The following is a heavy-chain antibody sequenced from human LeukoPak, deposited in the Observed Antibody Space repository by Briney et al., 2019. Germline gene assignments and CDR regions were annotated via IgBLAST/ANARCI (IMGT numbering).Heavy chain of an antibody. J-gene: IGHJ3*02. Sequence: GGSLRLSCAASGFTFSSYAMSWVRQAPGKGLEWVSAISGSGGSTYYADSVKGRFTISRDNSKNTLYLQMNSLRAEDTAVYYCAARSGRFDAFDIWGQGTMVTVSS. D-gene: IGHD1-26*01. CDR3: AARSGRFDAFDI. V-gene: IGHV3-23*01. CDR2: ISGSGGST. CDR1: GFTFSSYA.